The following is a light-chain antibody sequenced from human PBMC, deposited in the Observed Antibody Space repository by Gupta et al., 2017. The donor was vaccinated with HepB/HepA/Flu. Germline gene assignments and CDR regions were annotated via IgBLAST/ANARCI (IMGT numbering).Light chain of an antibody. CDR3: QQANNFPLT. J-gene: IGKJ4*01. Sequence: DIQMTQSPSSVSASVGDTVTITRRASQDISSWLAWYQQKLGKAPNLLIYAASSLQSGVPSRFSGSGSGTDFSLTISSLQPEDFATYFCQQANNFPLTFGGGTKVEIK. V-gene: IGKV1-12*01. CDR1: QDISSW. CDR2: AAS.